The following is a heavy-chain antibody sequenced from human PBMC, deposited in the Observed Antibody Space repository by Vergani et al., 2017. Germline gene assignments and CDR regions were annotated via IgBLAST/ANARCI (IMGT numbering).Heavy chain of an antibody. J-gene: IGHJ6*02. CDR2: IYHTGRP. CDR3: SRVNTETNGHLYYYYCMDV. V-gene: IGHV4-34*01. D-gene: IGHD4-11*01. Sequence: QVQLQQWGGGLLKPPETLSLTCVVNGGSFTSYHWTWIRQSLGEGLEWVGDIYHTGRPDHNSSLTSRLTMSVAKSRYKFSLSLNSVTATDTATYVSSRVNTETNGHLYYYYCMDVWGQGTAVTVS. CDR1: GGSFTSYH.